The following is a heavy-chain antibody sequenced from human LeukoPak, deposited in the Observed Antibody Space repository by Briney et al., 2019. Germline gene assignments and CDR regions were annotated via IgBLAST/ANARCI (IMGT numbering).Heavy chain of an antibody. J-gene: IGHJ4*02. CDR3: ARGGWLRKRLFDY. CDR2: ISSSGSTI. CDR1: GFTFSDYY. Sequence: GGSLRLSCAASGFTFSDYYMSWIRQASGKGLEWVSYISSSGSTIYYADSVKGRFTTSRDNAENSLYLQMNSLRAEDTAVYYCARGGWLRKRLFDYWGQGTLVTVSS. D-gene: IGHD5-12*01. V-gene: IGHV3-11*01.